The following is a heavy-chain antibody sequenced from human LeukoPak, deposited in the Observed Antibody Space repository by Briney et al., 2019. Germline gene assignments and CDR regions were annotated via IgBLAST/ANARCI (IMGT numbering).Heavy chain of an antibody. J-gene: IGHJ4*02. V-gene: IGHV3-15*01. CDR3: ATGRSGYFDS. CDR1: GLTLSDAW. CDR2: IKSKIDGGLK. Sequence: GESLRLSCAASGLTLSDAWLTWVRQAPGKGLEWVARIKSKIDGGLKDYAAPVKGTFTISRDDSENTVYLQINSLKIEDTAMYYCATGRSGYFDSWGQGTLVTVSS.